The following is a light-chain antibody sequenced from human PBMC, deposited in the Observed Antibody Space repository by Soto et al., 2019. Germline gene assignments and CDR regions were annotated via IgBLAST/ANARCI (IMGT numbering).Light chain of an antibody. CDR2: DAS. Sequence: DIQMTQSPSTLSASVGDRVTITCRASQSISSWLAWYQQKPGKSPKLLIYDASSLESGGPSRFSGSESGTEYTLTISSLKPDDFATKCGQQYNSYPWTFGQGTKVEIK. CDR3: QQYNSYPWT. V-gene: IGKV1-5*01. J-gene: IGKJ1*01. CDR1: QSISSW.